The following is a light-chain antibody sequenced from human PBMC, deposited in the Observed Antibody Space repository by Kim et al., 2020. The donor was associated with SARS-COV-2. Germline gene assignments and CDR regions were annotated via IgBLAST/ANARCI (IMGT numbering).Light chain of an antibody. CDR2: ANT. CDR1: RSNIGAGYD. J-gene: IGLJ3*02. CDR3: QSYDSYLSGSV. Sequence: QRVTIACTGGRSNIGAGYDVHWYQNLPGTAPKLLIYANTNRPSGVPDRFSGSKSGTSASLAINGLQAEDEADYYCQSYDSYLSGSVFGGGTKVTVL. V-gene: IGLV1-40*01.